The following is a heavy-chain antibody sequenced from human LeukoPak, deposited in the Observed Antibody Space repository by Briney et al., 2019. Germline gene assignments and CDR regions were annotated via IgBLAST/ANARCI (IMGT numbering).Heavy chain of an antibody. Sequence: GGSLRLSCAASGFTFDDYAMHWVRQAPGKGLEWVSLISGDGGSTYYADSVKGRFTISRDNSKNSLYLQMNSLRTEDTALYYCAKDIGESRGCGGDCYYDYYGMDVWGQGTTVTVSS. CDR1: GFTFDDYA. V-gene: IGHV3-43*02. D-gene: IGHD2-21*02. CDR2: ISGDGGST. J-gene: IGHJ6*02. CDR3: AKDIGESRGCGGDCYYDYYGMDV.